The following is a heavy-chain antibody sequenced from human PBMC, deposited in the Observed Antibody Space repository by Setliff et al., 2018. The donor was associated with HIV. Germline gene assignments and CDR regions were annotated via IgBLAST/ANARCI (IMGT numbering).Heavy chain of an antibody. CDR1: ATSFSVYY. D-gene: IGHD3-3*01. V-gene: IGHV4-34*01. CDR2: GNHSGTT. J-gene: IGHJ5*02. CDR3: ARDRRSIFGVDTKNWFDP. Sequence: PSETLSLTCAVYATSFSVYYWTWIRQPPGKGLEWIGEGNHSGTTNYKTSLKSRVTISGDTAKKQFSLKLSSVTAADTAVYYCARDRRSIFGVDTKNWFDPWGQGTLVTVSS.